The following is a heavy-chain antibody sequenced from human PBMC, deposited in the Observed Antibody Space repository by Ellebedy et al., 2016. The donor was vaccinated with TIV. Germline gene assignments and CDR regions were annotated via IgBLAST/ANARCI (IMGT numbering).Heavy chain of an antibody. J-gene: IGHJ4*02. D-gene: IGHD3-3*01. Sequence: SETLSLTXTVSGGSIGSYDYYWSWIRQSPGKGLEWIGYIYYSGNTYYNPSLKSRVTISVDTSKNQFSLKLSSVTATDTAVYYCAREFRYDFWRGPLDHWGQGTTVTVSS. CDR1: GGSIGSYDYY. CDR3: AREFRYDFWRGPLDH. V-gene: IGHV4-30-4*01. CDR2: IYYSGNT.